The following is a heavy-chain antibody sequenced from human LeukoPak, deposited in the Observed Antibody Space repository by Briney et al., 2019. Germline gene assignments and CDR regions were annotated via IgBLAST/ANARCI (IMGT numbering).Heavy chain of an antibody. V-gene: IGHV3-21*01. D-gene: IGHD3-22*01. J-gene: IGHJ5*02. CDR1: GFTFSSYS. CDR3: ARGLGSSYDSSGYLTS. CDR2: ISSSSSYI. Sequence: GGSLRLSCAASGFTFSSYSTNWVRQAPGKGLEWVSSISSSSSYIYYADSVKGRFTISRDNAKNSLYLQMNSLRAEDTAVYYCARGLGSSYDSSGYLTSWGQGTLVTVSS.